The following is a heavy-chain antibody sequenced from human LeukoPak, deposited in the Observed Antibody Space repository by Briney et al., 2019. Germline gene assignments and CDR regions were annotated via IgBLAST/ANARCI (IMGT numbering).Heavy chain of an antibody. CDR2: IIPIFGTA. V-gene: IGHV1-69*05. CDR3: ARDSLVVVGNFDY. Sequence: ASVKVSCKASGGTFSSYAISWVRQAPGQGLEWMGGIIPIFGTANYAQKFQGRVTITTDESTSTAYMELSSLRSEDTAVYYCARDSLVVVGNFDYWGQGTLVTVSS. CDR1: GGTFSSYA. J-gene: IGHJ4*02. D-gene: IGHD2-15*01.